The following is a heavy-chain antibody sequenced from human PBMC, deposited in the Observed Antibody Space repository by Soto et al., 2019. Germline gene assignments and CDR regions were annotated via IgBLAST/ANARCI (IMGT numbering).Heavy chain of an antibody. V-gene: IGHV1-18*01. J-gene: IGHJ4*02. CDR3: ARDRVRYFDCTAFDY. CDR2: ISAYNGNT. CDR1: GYTFTSYG. Sequence: QVQLVQSGAEVKKPGASVKVSCKASGYTFTSYGITWVRQAPGQGLEWMGWISAYNGNTNYAQKLQGRVTMTANTSTSTAYLYLRSLRSDDTAVYYCARDRVRYFDCTAFDYCGQGTLVTVSS. D-gene: IGHD3-9*01.